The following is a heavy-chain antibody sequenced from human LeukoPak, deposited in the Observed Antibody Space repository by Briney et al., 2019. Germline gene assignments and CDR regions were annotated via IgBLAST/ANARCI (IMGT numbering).Heavy chain of an antibody. CDR2: INSDGSST. V-gene: IGHV3-74*01. D-gene: IGHD3-22*01. J-gene: IGHJ4*02. Sequence: GGSLRLSCAASGFTFSSYWMHWVRQAPGKGLVWVSRINSDGSSTSYADSVKGRFTISRDNAKNTLYLQMSSLRAEDTAVYYCLTYYYDSSGYYIFDYWGQGTLVTVSS. CDR1: GFTFSSYW. CDR3: LTYYYDSSGYYIFDY.